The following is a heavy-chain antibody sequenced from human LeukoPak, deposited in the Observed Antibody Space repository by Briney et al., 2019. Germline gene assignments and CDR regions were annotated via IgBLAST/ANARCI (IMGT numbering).Heavy chain of an antibody. J-gene: IGHJ4*02. CDR1: GYTLTDYY. D-gene: IGHD1/OR15-1a*01. CDR2: INPNSGDT. V-gene: IGHV1-2*02. Sequence: ASVKVSCKASGYTLTDYYIHWVRQAPGQGPEWLGWINPNSGDTYYAPKFQGRLTVTRDTSFSTAYLELSGLTSDDTAVYYCAREEQYRNYFDHWGQGTLVTVSS. CDR3: AREEQYRNYFDH.